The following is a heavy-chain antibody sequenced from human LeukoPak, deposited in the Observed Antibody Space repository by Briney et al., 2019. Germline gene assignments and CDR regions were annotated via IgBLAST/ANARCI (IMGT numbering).Heavy chain of an antibody. J-gene: IGHJ4*02. Sequence: PGGSLRLSCAASGFTFSTYAMSWVRQAPGKGLGWVSAISGSGGSTYYADSVKGRFTISRDNSKNTLFLQMNSLRAEDTAVYYCAKPPYSSSWHPFDYWGQGTLVTVSS. CDR2: ISGSGGST. CDR3: AKPPYSSSWHPFDY. CDR1: GFTFSTYA. V-gene: IGHV3-23*01. D-gene: IGHD6-13*01.